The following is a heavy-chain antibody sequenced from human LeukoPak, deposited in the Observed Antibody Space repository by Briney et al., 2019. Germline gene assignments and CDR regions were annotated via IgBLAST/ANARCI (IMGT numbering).Heavy chain of an antibody. V-gene: IGHV1-2*02. CDR1: KNMFTGYF. CDR3: AAQCIDVFCYKRDYMDV. CDR2: INPNSGGT. J-gene: IGHJ6*03. Sequence: ASVKVSCKTSKNMFTGYFMYWVCQAPGQGLEWIGCINPNSGGTRFARRFQGRVTMTRDTSIGATYMELSRLTSDATALYYCAAQCIDVFCYKRDYMDVWGKGTMVIVSS. D-gene: IGHD2-2*02.